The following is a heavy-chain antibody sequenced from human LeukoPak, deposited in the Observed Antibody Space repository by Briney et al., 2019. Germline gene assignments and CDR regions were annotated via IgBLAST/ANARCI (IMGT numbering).Heavy chain of an antibody. J-gene: IGHJ5*02. D-gene: IGHD4-11*01. Sequence: SETLSLTCTVSGGSISNYYWNWIRQPPGQGLEWIGHIYYSGSTNYNPSLKSRVTISVDTSKNQFSLKLSSVTAADTAVYYCARMVESTVTIASENWFDPWGQGTLVTVSS. CDR2: IYYSGST. V-gene: IGHV4-59*01. CDR1: GGSISNYY. CDR3: ARMVESTVTIASENWFDP.